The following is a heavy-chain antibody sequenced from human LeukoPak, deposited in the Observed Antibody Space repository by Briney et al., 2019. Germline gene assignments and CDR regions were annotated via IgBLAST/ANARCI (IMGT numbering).Heavy chain of an antibody. J-gene: IGHJ4*02. CDR1: GFTFSSYA. D-gene: IGHD2-15*01. CDR2: ISGSGGST. Sequence: GGSLRLSCAASGFTFSSYAMNWVRQAPGKGLEWVSTISGSGGSTYYADSVKGRFTISRDNSKNTLYLQMNSLRAEDTAVYYCASRHCSGGSCFYYWGQGTLVTVSS. V-gene: IGHV3-23*01. CDR3: ASRHCSGGSCFYY.